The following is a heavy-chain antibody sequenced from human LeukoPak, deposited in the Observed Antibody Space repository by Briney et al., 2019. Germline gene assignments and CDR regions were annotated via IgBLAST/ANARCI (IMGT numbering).Heavy chain of an antibody. J-gene: IGHJ4*02. D-gene: IGHD2-15*01. Sequence: SETLSLTCTVSGGSISSSSYYWGWIRQPPGKGLEWIGYIYYSGSSNYNPSLKSRVTISVDTSKNQLSLKVSSVTAADTAVYYCTRDSQGGIHGHWGQGTLVTVSS. CDR3: TRDSQGGIHGH. CDR1: GGSISSSSYY. V-gene: IGHV4-61*01. CDR2: IYYSGSS.